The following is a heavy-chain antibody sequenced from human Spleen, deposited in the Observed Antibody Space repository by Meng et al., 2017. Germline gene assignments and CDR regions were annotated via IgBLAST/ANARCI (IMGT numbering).Heavy chain of an antibody. D-gene: IGHD2-21*02. CDR1: GYTFTSYY. J-gene: IGHJ4*02. V-gene: IGHV1-69*13. CDR2: IIPIFGIT. CDR3: ATVNCGGDCYQIYYFDY. Sequence: VKVSCKASGYTFTSYYMHWVRQAPGQGLEWMGGIIPIFGITNYAQKFQGRVTITTDESTSTAYMELSSLSSEDTAVYYCATVNCGGDCYQIYYFDYWGQGTLVTVSS.